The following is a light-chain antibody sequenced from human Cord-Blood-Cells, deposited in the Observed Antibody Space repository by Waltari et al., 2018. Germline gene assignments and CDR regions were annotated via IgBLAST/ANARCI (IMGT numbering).Light chain of an antibody. CDR2: QDS. CDR3: QAWDSSTWV. CDR1: KLGDNY. Sequence: SYELTQPPSVSVSPGHTASMTRSGDKLGDNYACWYQQKPGQSPVLVIYQDSKRPSGIPERFSGSNSGNTATLTISGTQAMDEADYYCQAWDSSTWVFGGGTKLTVL. J-gene: IGLJ3*02. V-gene: IGLV3-1*01.